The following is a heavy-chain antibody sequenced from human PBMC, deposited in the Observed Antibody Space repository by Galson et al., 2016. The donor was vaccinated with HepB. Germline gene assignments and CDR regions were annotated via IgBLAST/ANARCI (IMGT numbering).Heavy chain of an antibody. V-gene: IGHV1-18*01. CDR3: AGESGVGVAFDY. D-gene: IGHD6-19*01. CDR1: GYTFNTYG. J-gene: IGHJ4*02. Sequence: SVKVSCKASGYTFNTYGVAWVRQAPGQGLEWMGWISPYNGHTNYAQNFQGRVTMTTDTSTSTAFLELRSLSSDDTAIYYCAGESGVGVAFDYWGQGTLVTVSS. CDR2: ISPYNGHT.